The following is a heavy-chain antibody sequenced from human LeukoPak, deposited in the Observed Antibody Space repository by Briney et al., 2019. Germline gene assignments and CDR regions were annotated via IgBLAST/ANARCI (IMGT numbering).Heavy chain of an antibody. D-gene: IGHD3-10*01. CDR1: GYSINSGYY. CDR3: ARHGATQRRGRITMVRGVSGFEY. V-gene: IGHV4-38-2*01. J-gene: IGHJ4*02. Sequence: SETLSLTCAVSGYSINSGYYWGWIRQPPGKGLEWIGTIYHSGSTYYNPSLKSRVTISVDTSNNHFSLKLNSVTAADTAVYYCARHGATQRRGRITMVRGVSGFEYWGQGTLVTVSS. CDR2: IYHSGST.